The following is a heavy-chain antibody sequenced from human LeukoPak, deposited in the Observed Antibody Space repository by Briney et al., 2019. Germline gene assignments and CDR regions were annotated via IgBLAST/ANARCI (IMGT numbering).Heavy chain of an antibody. D-gene: IGHD3-22*01. CDR1: GFSFSSYS. Sequence: PGGSLRLSCAASGFSFSSYSMNWVRQAPGKGLEWVAVISYDGSNKYYADSVKGRFTISRDNSKNTLYLQMNSLRAEGTAVYYCASGSGSLFYWGQGTLVTVSS. CDR3: ASGSGSLFY. CDR2: ISYDGSNK. V-gene: IGHV3-30*05. J-gene: IGHJ4*02.